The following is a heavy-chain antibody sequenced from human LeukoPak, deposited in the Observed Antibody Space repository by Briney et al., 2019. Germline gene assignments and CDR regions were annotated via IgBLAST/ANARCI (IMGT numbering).Heavy chain of an antibody. Sequence: PSETLSLTCAVYGGSFSGYYWSWIRQPPGKGLEWIGEINHSGSTNYNPSLKSRVTISVDTSKNQFSLKLRSVTAADTAVYYCARGRSSSWSRRDAFDIWGQGTMVTVSS. CDR3: ARGRSSSWSRRDAFDI. J-gene: IGHJ3*02. CDR2: INHSGST. CDR1: GGSFSGYY. V-gene: IGHV4-34*01. D-gene: IGHD6-13*01.